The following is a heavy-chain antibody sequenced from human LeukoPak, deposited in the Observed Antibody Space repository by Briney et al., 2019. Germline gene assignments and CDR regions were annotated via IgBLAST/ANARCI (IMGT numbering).Heavy chain of an antibody. CDR3: VYGGKWLPFDY. CDR1: GYTFTSYA. CDR2: IDTNTGNP. J-gene: IGHJ4*02. Sequence: ASVKVSCKASGYTFTSYAMNWVRQAPGQGLEWMGWIDTNTGNPTYAQGITGRFVFSLDTSVSTAYLQISSLKAEDTAVYYCVYGGKWLPFDYWGQGTLVTVSS. D-gene: IGHD3-22*01. V-gene: IGHV7-4-1*02.